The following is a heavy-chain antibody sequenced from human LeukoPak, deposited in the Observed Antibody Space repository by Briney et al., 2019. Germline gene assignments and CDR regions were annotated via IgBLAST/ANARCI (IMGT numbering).Heavy chain of an antibody. CDR2: IYYSGST. V-gene: IGHV4-59*01. D-gene: IGHD5-24*01. Sequence: PSETLSLTCTVSGGSISSYYWSWIRQPPGKGLEWIGYIYYSGSTNYNPSLKSRVTISVDTSKNQFSLKLSSVTAADTAVYYCARARWLQFGRAYYFDYWGQGTLVTASS. CDR1: GGSISSYY. CDR3: ARARWLQFGRAYYFDY. J-gene: IGHJ4*02.